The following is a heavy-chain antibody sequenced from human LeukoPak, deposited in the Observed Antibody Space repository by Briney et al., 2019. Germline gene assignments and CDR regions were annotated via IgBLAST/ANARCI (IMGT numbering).Heavy chain of an antibody. CDR2: INHSGST. CDR3: ARGNGYRDFDY. J-gene: IGHJ4*02. Sequence: SETLSLTCAVYGGSFSGYYWSCIRQPPGKGLEWIGEINHSGSTNYNPSLKSRVTISVDTSKNQFSLKLSSVTAADTAVYYRARGNGYRDFDYWGQGTLVTVSS. CDR1: GGSFSGYY. D-gene: IGHD5-18*01. V-gene: IGHV4-34*01.